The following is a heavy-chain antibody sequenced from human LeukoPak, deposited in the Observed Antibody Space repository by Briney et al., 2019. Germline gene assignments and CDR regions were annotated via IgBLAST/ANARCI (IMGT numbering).Heavy chain of an antibody. J-gene: IGHJ5*02. CDR2: IYNSGRA. V-gene: IGHV4-59*08. Sequence: PSETLSLTCSVSGGSISTNSWNWIRQPPGQGLEWIGYIYNSGRADYNPSLKSRVTMSVDTSKNQFSLKLTSVPAADTAVYYCARRGVEMAAIRPDNWLDPWGQGTLVTVSS. D-gene: IGHD5-24*01. CDR3: ARRGVEMAAIRPDNWLDP. CDR1: GGSISTNS.